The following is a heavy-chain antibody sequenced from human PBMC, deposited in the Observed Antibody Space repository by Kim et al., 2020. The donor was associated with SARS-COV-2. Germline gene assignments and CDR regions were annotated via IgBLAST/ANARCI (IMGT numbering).Heavy chain of an antibody. Sequence: GESLKISCRGSGNIFTSYWIAWLRQMPGKGLEWIGIIYPGDSETNYSPSFQGHVILTADTSSKTTHLQWTSQHAADTATDYFATSDWSDLHDGRGYYF. D-gene: IGHD1-1*01. CDR2: IYPGDSET. CDR3: ATSDWSDLHDGRGYYF. V-gene: IGHV5-51*01. CDR1: GNIFTSYW. J-gene: IGHJ4*01.